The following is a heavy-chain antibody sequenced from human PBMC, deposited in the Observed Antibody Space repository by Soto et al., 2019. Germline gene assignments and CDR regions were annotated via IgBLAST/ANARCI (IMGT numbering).Heavy chain of an antibody. Sequence: GGSLRLSCAASGFTFSSYAMHWVRQAPGKGLEYVSAISSNGGSTYYANSVKGRFTISRDNSKNTLYLQMGSLRAEDMAVYYCARGRREGDIVVVVAAPPYDAFDIWGQGTMVTVSS. V-gene: IGHV3-64*01. CDR3: ARGRREGDIVVVVAAPPYDAFDI. CDR1: GFTFSSYA. CDR2: ISSNGGST. D-gene: IGHD2-15*01. J-gene: IGHJ3*02.